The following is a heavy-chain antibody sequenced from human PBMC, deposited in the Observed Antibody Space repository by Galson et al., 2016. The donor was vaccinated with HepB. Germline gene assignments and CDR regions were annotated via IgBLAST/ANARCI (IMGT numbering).Heavy chain of an antibody. J-gene: IGHJ4*01. CDR2: INQGGSEE. V-gene: IGHV3-7*02. D-gene: IGHD4-11*01. Sequence: SLRLSCAASGFTFSTYWMTWVRQAPGKGLEWVANINQGGSEENYVDSMKGRFTISRDNAGTSLFLQMDSLRVDDTAVYYCAATTVGSGGTRRFDHWGHGILVTVSS. CDR3: AATTVGSGGTRRFDH. CDR1: GFTFSTYW.